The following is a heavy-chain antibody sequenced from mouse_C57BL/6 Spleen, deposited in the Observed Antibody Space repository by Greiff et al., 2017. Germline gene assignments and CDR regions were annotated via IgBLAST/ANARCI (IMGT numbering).Heavy chain of an antibody. CDR2: IYPGSGST. D-gene: IGHD4-1*01. V-gene: IGHV1-55*01. CDR1: GYTFTSYW. CDR3: ARWGANWGFDY. Sequence: QVQLKESGAELVKPGASVKMSCKASGYTFTSYWITWVKQRPGQGLEWIGDIYPGSGSTNYNEKFKSKATLTVDTSSSTAYMQLSSLTSEDSAVYYCARWGANWGFDYWGQGTTLTVSS. J-gene: IGHJ2*01.